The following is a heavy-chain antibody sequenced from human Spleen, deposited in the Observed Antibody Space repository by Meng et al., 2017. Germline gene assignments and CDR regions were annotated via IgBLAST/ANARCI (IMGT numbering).Heavy chain of an antibody. J-gene: IGHJ6*02. Sequence: GESLKISCAASGFTFSGYAMHWVRQAPGKGLEWVALISYDGTEKYYADSVKGRFTFSRDNSKNTLSLRMNGLKPEDTAVYYCARERGYRANSYGLDVWGHGTTVTVSS. CDR2: ISYDGTEK. V-gene: IGHV3-30*01. CDR1: GFTFSGYA. CDR3: ARERGYRANSYGLDV. D-gene: IGHD4-23*01.